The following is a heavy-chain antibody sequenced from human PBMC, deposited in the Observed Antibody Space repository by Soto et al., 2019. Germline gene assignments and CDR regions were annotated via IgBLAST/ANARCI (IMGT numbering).Heavy chain of an antibody. V-gene: IGHV1-46*01. CDR1: GYTFSNYY. J-gene: IGHJ4*02. CDR3: AREGATAVKMFDY. CDR2: INPNGDTT. Sequence: QVQLVQSGAEVKNPGASVKVSCKASGYTFSNYYMHWVRQAPGQGLEWMGGINPNGDTTYYAQKFLGRLTVTRDTSTSTVYMELSSLRSDDTDVYYCAREGATAVKMFDYWGQGTLVTVSS. D-gene: IGHD6-13*01.